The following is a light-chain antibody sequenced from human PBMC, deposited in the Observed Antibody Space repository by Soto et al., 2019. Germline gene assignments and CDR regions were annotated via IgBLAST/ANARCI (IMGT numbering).Light chain of an antibody. CDR2: AAS. J-gene: IGKJ1*01. CDR1: QGIGTS. Sequence: DIQMTQSPSSLSASEGDRVTITCRASQGIGTSLAWYQQKPGKVPKLLIYAASTLESGVPSRFSGSGSGTDFTLTISSLQPEDVATYYCVEYDSAPKWTFGQGTKVEVK. CDR3: VEYDSAPKWT. V-gene: IGKV1-27*01.